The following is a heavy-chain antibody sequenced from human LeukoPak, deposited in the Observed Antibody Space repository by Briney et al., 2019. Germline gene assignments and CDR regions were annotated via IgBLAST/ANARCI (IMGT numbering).Heavy chain of an antibody. J-gene: IGHJ4*02. CDR2: INDDTP. CDR1: GFSFNTYS. D-gene: IGHD3-9*01. CDR3: AKDVAPPALDYDILTGLLHFDY. V-gene: IGHV3-23*01. Sequence: GGSLRLSCTTSGFSFNTYSMSWVRQAPGKGLEWVSAINDDTPYYTDSVKGRFTVSRDNSKNTLYLQMNSLRAEDTAVYYCAKDVAPPALDYDILTGLLHFDYWGQGTLVTVSS.